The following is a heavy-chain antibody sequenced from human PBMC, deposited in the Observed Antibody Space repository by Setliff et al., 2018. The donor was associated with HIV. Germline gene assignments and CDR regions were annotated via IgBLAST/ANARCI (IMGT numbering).Heavy chain of an antibody. CDR3: ARMVIQFGDYHFDD. Sequence: PSETLSLTCSVSGVSIPNNYWTWNRQPPGKGLEWIGFIYYSGTTNYNPSLKSRVTMSLDTSKNQFSLEVNSLSSADTAVYYCARMVIQFGDYHFDDWGQGALVTVSS. V-gene: IGHV4-59*01. CDR1: GVSIPNNY. D-gene: IGHD3-10*01. CDR2: IYYSGTT. J-gene: IGHJ4*02.